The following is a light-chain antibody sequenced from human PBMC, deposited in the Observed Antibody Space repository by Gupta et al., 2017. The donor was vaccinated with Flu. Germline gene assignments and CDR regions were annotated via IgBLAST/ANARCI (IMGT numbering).Light chain of an antibody. CDR2: AAS. Sequence: DIQMTQSPSSLSASEGDRVSITCRASQTISTHLNWYQHRPGKAPKLLISAASSLQSGVPTRFTGSGSGTDFTLTISRLQPEDFATYYCQESDSSPWTFGQGTKVE. J-gene: IGKJ1*01. CDR3: QESDSSPWT. V-gene: IGKV1-39*01. CDR1: QTISTH.